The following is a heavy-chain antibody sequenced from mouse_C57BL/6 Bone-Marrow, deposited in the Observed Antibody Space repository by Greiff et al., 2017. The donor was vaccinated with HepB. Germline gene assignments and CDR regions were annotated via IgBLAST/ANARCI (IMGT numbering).Heavy chain of an antibody. CDR2: INPNNGGT. J-gene: IGHJ3*01. Sequence: EVKLVESGPELVKPGASVKIPCKASGYTFTDYNMDWVKQSHGKSLEWIGDINPNNGGTIYNQKFKGKATLTVDKSSSTAYMELRSLTSEDTAVYYCARIYDGYPLGFAYWGQGTLVTVSA. D-gene: IGHD2-3*01. CDR1: GYTFTDYN. V-gene: IGHV1-18*01. CDR3: ARIYDGYPLGFAY.